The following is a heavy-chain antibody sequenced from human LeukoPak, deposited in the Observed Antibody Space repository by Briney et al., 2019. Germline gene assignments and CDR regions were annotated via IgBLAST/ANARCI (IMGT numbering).Heavy chain of an antibody. CDR2: IYYSGST. CDR1: GGSISSSSYY. Sequence: SETLSLTCTVSGGSISSSSYYWGWIRQPPGKGLEWIGSIYYSGSTYYNPSLKSRVTISVDTSKNQFSLKLSSVTAADTAVYYCARGTQQGAFDIWGQGTMVTVSS. J-gene: IGHJ3*02. D-gene: IGHD1-7*01. CDR3: ARGTQQGAFDI. V-gene: IGHV4-39*07.